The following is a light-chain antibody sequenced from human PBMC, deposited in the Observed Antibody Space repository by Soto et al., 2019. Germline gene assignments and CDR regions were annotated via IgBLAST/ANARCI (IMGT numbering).Light chain of an antibody. V-gene: IGKV1-27*01. CDR1: QGISSY. Sequence: DIQLTQSPSSLSASVGDRVTITCRASQGISSYLAWYQQKPGKAPKLLIYAASTLQSGVPSRFSGSGSGTDFTLTISSLQPEDVATYYCQKYNSALTFGQGTRLEIK. CDR3: QKYNSALT. J-gene: IGKJ5*01. CDR2: AAS.